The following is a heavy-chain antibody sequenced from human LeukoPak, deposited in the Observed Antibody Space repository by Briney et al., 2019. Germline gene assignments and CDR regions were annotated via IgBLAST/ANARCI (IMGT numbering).Heavy chain of an antibody. CDR2: ISSSSSYI. V-gene: IGHV3-21*01. D-gene: IGHD6-19*01. Sequence: GGSLRLSCAASGFTFSSYSMNWVRQAPGNGLEWVSSISSSSSYIYYADSVKGRFTISRDNAKNSLYLQMNSLRAEDTAVYYCARDQWLALGYWGQGTLVTVSS. CDR1: GFTFSSYS. CDR3: ARDQWLALGY. J-gene: IGHJ4*02.